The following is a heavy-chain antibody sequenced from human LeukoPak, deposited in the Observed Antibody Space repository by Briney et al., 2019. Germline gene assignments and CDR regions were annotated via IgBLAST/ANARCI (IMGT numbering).Heavy chain of an antibody. CDR2: IIPIFGTA. CDR3: AIRFWSGYYYFDY. V-gene: IGHV1-69*01. D-gene: IGHD3-3*01. Sequence: SSVKVSCKASGATFSSYAISWVRQAPGQGLEWMGGIIPIFGTANYAQKFQGRVTITADESTSTAYMELSSLRSEDTAVYYCAIRFWSGYYYFDYWGQGTLVTVSS. CDR1: GATFSSYA. J-gene: IGHJ4*02.